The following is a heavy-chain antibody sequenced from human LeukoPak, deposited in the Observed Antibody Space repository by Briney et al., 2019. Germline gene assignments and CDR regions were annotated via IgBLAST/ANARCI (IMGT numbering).Heavy chain of an antibody. D-gene: IGHD6-19*01. Sequence: GGALRLSCASSGFTFSDYYMSWIRQAPGKGLEWVSYISTSSSYIYSIDSVKGRFAISRDNAKRSLYLQMNSLRAEDTAVYYCARGLWGVAGRGDAFDIWGQGTMVTVSS. CDR2: ISTSSSYI. V-gene: IGHV3-11*06. CDR3: ARGLWGVAGRGDAFDI. CDR1: GFTFSDYY. J-gene: IGHJ3*02.